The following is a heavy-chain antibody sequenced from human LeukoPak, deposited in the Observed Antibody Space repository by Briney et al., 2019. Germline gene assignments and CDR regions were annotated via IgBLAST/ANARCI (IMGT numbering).Heavy chain of an antibody. Sequence: ASVKVSCKASGYTFTGYYMHWVRQAPGQGLEWMGWINPNSGGTNYAQKFQGRVTMTRDTSISTAYMELSRLRSDDTAVYYCAGTPPYDYVWGSYRSDFDYWGQGTLVTVSS. CDR2: INPNSGGT. D-gene: IGHD3-16*02. CDR1: GYTFTGYY. V-gene: IGHV1-2*02. J-gene: IGHJ4*02. CDR3: AGTPPYDYVWGSYRSDFDY.